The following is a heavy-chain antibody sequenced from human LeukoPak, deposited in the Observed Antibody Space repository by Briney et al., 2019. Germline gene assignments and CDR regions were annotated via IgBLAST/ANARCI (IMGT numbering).Heavy chain of an antibody. D-gene: IGHD4-23*01. CDR3: ARGGSERWSFDY. CDR1: GGSISSGGYS. V-gene: IGHV4-31*11. Sequence: PSETLSLTCAVSGGSISSGGYSWSWIRQHPGKGLEWIGYIYYSGSTYYNPSLKSRVTISVDTSKNQFSLKLSSVTAADTAVYYCARGGSERWSFDYWGQGTLVTVSS. J-gene: IGHJ4*02. CDR2: IYYSGST.